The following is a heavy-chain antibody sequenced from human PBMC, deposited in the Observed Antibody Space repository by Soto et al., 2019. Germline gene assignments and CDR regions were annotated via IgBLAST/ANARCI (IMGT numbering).Heavy chain of an antibody. CDR3: AREVWVAGLLYYFDF. CDR1: GGSVNSDNYY. CDR2: IHNSGTT. V-gene: IGHV4-61*03. J-gene: IGHJ4*02. Sequence: SETLSLTCNVSGGSVNSDNYYWTWVRQPPGKGLEWIGNIHNSGTTNYNPSLQNRVTISMDTSKNHFSLDLISVTASDTAIYYCAREVWVAGLLYYFDFWGQGTLVTVSS. D-gene: IGHD6-19*01.